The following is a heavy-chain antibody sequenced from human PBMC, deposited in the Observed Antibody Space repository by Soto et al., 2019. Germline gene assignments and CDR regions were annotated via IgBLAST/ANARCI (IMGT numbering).Heavy chain of an antibody. J-gene: IGHJ4*02. V-gene: IGHV3-15*05. Sequence: EVQLVESGGGLVKPGGSLRLSCAASGFTFSNAWMSWVRQAPGKGLEWVGRIKSKTDGGTTDYAAPVQGRFTISRDHSKNTLYLQMNSLKAEDTAVYYCTTEEGITMVRGVPFDYWGQGTLVTVSS. CDR3: TTEEGITMVRGVPFDY. CDR2: IKSKTDGGTT. D-gene: IGHD3-10*01. CDR1: GFTFSNAW.